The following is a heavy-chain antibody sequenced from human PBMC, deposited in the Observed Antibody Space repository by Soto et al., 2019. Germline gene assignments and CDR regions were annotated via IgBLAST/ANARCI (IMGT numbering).Heavy chain of an antibody. CDR2: MIANSGNT. CDR1: GFTFTSSA. V-gene: IGHV1-8*02. CDR3: ARVIMGSGYELSY. D-gene: IGHD5-12*01. Sequence: GASVKVSCKASGFTFTSSAMQWVRQARGQGLEWMGWMIANSGNTGYAQKFQERVTMTRNTSISTAYMELSSLRSEDTAVYYCARVIMGSGYELSYWGQGTLVTVSS. J-gene: IGHJ4*02.